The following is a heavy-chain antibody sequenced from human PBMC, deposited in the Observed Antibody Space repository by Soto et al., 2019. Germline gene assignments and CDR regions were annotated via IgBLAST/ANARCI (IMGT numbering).Heavy chain of an antibody. CDR3: ATMKRARLDA. V-gene: IGHV1-69*09. CDR2: INPILDST. CDR1: GIMSSGYG. J-gene: IGHJ5*02. D-gene: IGHD6-25*01. Sequence: QEQVVQSGPAMKEPGSSVKVSCRASGIMSSGYGFSWVRQAPGQGLEWVGMINPILDSTHYAQNLQGRVSLSVAKSSDTAYLEVTSLRREATAIYFCATMKRARLDAWGRGTVVTVSS.